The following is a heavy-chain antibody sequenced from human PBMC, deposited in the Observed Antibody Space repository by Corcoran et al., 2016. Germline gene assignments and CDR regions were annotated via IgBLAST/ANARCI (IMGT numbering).Heavy chain of an antibody. CDR1: GFTFSSYG. D-gene: IGHD4-17*01. Sequence: QVQLVESGGGVVQPGRSLRLSCAASGFTFSSYGMHWVRQAPGKGLGWVAVISYDGSNKYYADSVKGRFTISRDNSKNTLYLHMNSLRAEDTAVYYRAKDPHVGDYFFDYWGQGTLVTLFS. CDR2: ISYDGSNK. V-gene: IGHV3-30*18. J-gene: IGHJ4*02. CDR3: AKDPHVGDYFFDY.